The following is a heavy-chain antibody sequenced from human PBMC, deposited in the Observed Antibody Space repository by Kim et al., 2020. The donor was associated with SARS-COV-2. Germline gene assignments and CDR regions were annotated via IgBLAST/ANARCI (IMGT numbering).Heavy chain of an antibody. J-gene: IGHJ4*02. CDR2: INPNSGGT. D-gene: IGHD5-12*01. Sequence: ASVKVSCKASGYTFTGYYMHWVRQAPGQGLEWMGRINPNSGGTNYAQKFQGRVTMTRDTSISTAYMELSRLRSDDTAVYYCVSASTYGGYPFDYWGQGTLVTVSS. CDR3: VSASTYGGYPFDY. CDR1: GYTFTGYY. V-gene: IGHV1-2*06.